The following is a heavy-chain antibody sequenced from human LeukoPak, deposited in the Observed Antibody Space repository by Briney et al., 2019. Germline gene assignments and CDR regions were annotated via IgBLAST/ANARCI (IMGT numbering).Heavy chain of an antibody. D-gene: IGHD3-22*01. CDR1: GFTISNKY. CDR2: LYNAGST. V-gene: IGHV3-53*01. CDR3: ASHKGLFDYFVY. Sequence: GGSLRLSCVASGFTISNKYMSWVRQPPGKGLEWVSVLYNAGSTYYTDSVKSRFTISRDNSKNKFYLHLNSLTAEDTAVYYCASHKGLFDYFVYWAEGNLVTVYS. J-gene: IGHJ4*02.